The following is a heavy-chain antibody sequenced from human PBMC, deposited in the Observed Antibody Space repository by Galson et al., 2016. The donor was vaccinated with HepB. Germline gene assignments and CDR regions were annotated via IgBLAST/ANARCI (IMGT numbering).Heavy chain of an antibody. CDR1: GFTFSSYA. D-gene: IGHD7-27*01. CDR3: TTDIPLTGGTNFAY. J-gene: IGHJ4*02. Sequence: SLRLSCAASGFTFSSYAMHWVRQAPGKGLEWVAVISYDASNKYYGDSVKGRFTISRDNSKNTLYLQMDGLKTDDTAVYYCTTDIPLTGGTNFAYWGQGTLVTVSS. CDR2: ISYDASNK. V-gene: IGHV3-30-3*01.